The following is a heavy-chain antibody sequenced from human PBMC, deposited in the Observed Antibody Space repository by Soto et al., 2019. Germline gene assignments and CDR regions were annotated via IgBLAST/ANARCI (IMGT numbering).Heavy chain of an antibody. V-gene: IGHV1-69*13. CDR1: GGTFSSYA. J-gene: IGHJ6*02. CDR3: ARAELELGNYYYYGMDV. CDR2: IIPIFGTA. D-gene: IGHD1-7*01. Sequence: SVKVSCKASGGTFSSYAISWVRQAPGQGLEWVGGIIPIFGTANYAQKFQGRVTITADESTSTAYMELSSLRSEDTAVYYCARAELELGNYYYYGMDVWGQGTTVTVSS.